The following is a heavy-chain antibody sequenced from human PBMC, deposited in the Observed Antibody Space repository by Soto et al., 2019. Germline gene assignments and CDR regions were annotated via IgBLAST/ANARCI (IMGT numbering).Heavy chain of an antibody. V-gene: IGHV4-61*01. CDR1: GGSISSDSYY. J-gene: IGHJ4*02. CDR3: ARFPRGYSYGHFDY. CDR2: IYYSGST. D-gene: IGHD5-18*01. Sequence: PSETLSLTCTVSGGSISSDSYYWGWIRQSPEKGLEWIGYIYYSGSTNYNPSLKSRVTISVDTSKNQFSLKLSSVTAADTAVYYCARFPRGYSYGHFDYWGQGTLVTVSS.